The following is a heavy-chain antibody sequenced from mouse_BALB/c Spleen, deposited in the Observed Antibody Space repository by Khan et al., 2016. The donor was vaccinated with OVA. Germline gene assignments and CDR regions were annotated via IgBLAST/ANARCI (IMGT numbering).Heavy chain of an antibody. CDR2: VNPSTGYT. CDR3: VNHGSSSAWFTY. V-gene: IGHV1-7*01. Sequence: QVQLQQSGAELAKPGASVKMSCKASGYTFTNYWMHWVKQRSGQGLEWIGYVNPSTGYTEYNQKFKDKATLTADKSSSTAYMQLSSLTSEDSAVYYCVNHGSSSAWFTYWGQGTLVTVSA. D-gene: IGHD1-1*01. CDR1: GYTFTNYW. J-gene: IGHJ3*01.